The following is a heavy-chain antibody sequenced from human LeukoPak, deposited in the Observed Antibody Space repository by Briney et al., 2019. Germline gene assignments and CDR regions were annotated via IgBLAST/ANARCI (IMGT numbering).Heavy chain of an antibody. V-gene: IGHV3-30*03. J-gene: IGHJ6*03. CDR3: ARDASGSYYYMDV. D-gene: IGHD3-10*01. CDR2: ISYDGSNK. Sequence: GGSLRLSCAASGFTFSNYDIHWVRQGPGKGLEWVAVISYDGSNKYYADSVKGRFTISRDNSKNTLYLQMNSLGAEDTAVYYCARDASGSYYYMDVWGKGTTVTVSS. CDR1: GFTFSNYD.